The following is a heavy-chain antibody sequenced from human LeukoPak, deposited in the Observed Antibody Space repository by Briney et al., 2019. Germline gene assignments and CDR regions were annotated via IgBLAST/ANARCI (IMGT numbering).Heavy chain of an antibody. CDR1: GFTFSGYE. V-gene: IGHV3-48*03. J-gene: IGHJ2*01. CDR3: ASTPSSSSRYFDL. CDR2: ISSSGSTI. Sequence: PGGSLRLSCAASGFTFSGYEMNWVRQAPGKGLEWVSYISSSGSTIYYADSVKGRLTISRDNAKNSLYLQMNSLRAEDTAVYYCASTPSSSSRYFDLWGRGTLVTVSS.